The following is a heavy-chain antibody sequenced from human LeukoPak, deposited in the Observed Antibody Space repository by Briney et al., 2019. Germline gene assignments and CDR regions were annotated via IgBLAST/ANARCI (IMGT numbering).Heavy chain of an antibody. CDR1: GGSFSGYY. J-gene: IGHJ4*02. D-gene: IGHD3-16*02. V-gene: IGHV4-34*01. CDR2: INHSGST. Sequence: SETLSLTCAVYGGSFSGYYWSWIRKPPGKGLEWLGEINHSGSTNYHPSPKSRVTISVDTSKNQCSLKLSSVTAADTAVYYCARGGTPGFYDYVWGSYRYTKAYYFDYWGQGTLVTVSS. CDR3: ARGGTPGFYDYVWGSYRYTKAYYFDY.